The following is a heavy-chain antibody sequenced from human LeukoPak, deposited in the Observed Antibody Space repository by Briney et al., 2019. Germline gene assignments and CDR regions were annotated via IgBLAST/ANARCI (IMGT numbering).Heavy chain of an antibody. V-gene: IGHV1-69*13. D-gene: IGHD3-9*01. CDR2: IIPIFGTA. Sequence: ASVKVSCKASGYTFTSYDINWVRQATGQGLEWMGGIIPIFGTANYAQKFQGRVTITADESTSTAYMELSSLRSEDTAVYYCARSNLRYFDVTFDYWGQGTLVTVSS. CDR1: GYTFTSYD. CDR3: ARSNLRYFDVTFDY. J-gene: IGHJ4*02.